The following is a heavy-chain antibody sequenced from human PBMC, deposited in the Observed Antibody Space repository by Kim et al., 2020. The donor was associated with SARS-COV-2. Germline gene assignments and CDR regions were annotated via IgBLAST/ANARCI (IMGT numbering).Heavy chain of an antibody. Sequence: YAHSVKGRFTISRDNPENTLSLQMNSLRAEYTAVYYCARRPDKNAYYGMDVWGQGTTVTVSS. V-gene: IGHV3-30*03. J-gene: IGHJ6*02. CDR3: ARRPDKNAYYGMDV. D-gene: IGHD3-16*01.